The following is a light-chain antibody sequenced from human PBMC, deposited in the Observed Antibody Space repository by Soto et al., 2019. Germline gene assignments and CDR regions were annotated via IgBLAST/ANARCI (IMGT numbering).Light chain of an antibody. V-gene: IGLV2-11*01. J-gene: IGLJ2*01. CDR2: DVV. Sequence: QSALTQPRSVSGSPGHSVTLSCTGSNSDVGGSNHVSWYQQYPGKAPKLMIYDVVKRPSGVPDRFSGSKSGDTASLTISGLQAEDEADYYCCSYAGTYNVVFGGGTKLTFL. CDR3: CSYAGTYNVV. CDR1: NSDVGGSNH.